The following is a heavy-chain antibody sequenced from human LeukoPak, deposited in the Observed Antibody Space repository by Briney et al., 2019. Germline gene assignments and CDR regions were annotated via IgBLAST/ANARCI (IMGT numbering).Heavy chain of an antibody. Sequence: GGSLRLSCAASGFTLSSYGMHWVRQAPGKGLEWVAFIRYDGSNKYYADSVKGRFIISRDNSKNTLYLQMNSLRAEDTAVYYCAKDRDISAAFDYWGQGTLVTVSS. CDR2: IRYDGSNK. J-gene: IGHJ4*02. CDR3: AKDRDISAAFDY. V-gene: IGHV3-30*02. CDR1: GFTLSSYG. D-gene: IGHD6-25*01.